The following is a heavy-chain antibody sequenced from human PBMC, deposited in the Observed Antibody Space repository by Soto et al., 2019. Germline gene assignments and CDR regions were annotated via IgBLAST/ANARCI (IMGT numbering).Heavy chain of an antibody. J-gene: IGHJ5*02. CDR2: ISAYNGNT. D-gene: IGHD3-10*01. Sequence: QVQLVQSGAEVKKPGASVKVSCKASGYTFTSYGISWVRQAPGQGLEWMGWISAYNGNTNYAQKLQGRVTMTTDTSTSTAYMELRSLRSDDTAVYYCARDGLLWFGELFKPQYNWFDPGGEGTLVTVSS. V-gene: IGHV1-18*01. CDR3: ARDGLLWFGELFKPQYNWFDP. CDR1: GYTFTSYG.